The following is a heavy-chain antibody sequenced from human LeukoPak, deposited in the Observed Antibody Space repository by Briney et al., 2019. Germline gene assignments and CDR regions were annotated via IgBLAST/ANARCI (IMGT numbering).Heavy chain of an antibody. CDR1: GYTFTSYG. Sequence: ASVKVSCKASGYTFTSYGISWVRQAHGQGLEWMGWISAYNGNTNYAQKLQGRVTMTTDTSTSTAYMELRSLRSDDTAVYYCAREIAIVVPAAMGAYYYYYSLDVWGQGTTVTVYS. V-gene: IGHV1-18*01. J-gene: IGHJ6*02. D-gene: IGHD2-2*01. CDR3: AREIAIVVPAAMGAYYYYYSLDV. CDR2: ISAYNGNT.